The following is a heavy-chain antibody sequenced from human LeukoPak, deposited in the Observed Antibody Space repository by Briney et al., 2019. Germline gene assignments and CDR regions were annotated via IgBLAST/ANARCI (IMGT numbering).Heavy chain of an antibody. Sequence: GKSLRLSCAASGFTFTTYAMNWVRQAPGKGLEWVSAISGSGGSTYYADSVKGRFTISRDNSKNTLYLQMNSLRAEDTAVYYCAKEDSGYDWAPRVWYFDYWGQGTLVTVSS. D-gene: IGHD5-12*01. J-gene: IGHJ4*02. CDR1: GFTFTTYA. CDR3: AKEDSGYDWAPRVWYFDY. V-gene: IGHV3-23*01. CDR2: ISGSGGST.